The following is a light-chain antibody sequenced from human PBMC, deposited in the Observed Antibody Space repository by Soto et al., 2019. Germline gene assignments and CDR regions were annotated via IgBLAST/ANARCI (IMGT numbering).Light chain of an antibody. J-gene: IGLJ1*01. CDR3: SSYRSGGTFV. Sequence: QSALAQPTSVSGSPGQSIAISCTGTSSDVGGYNYVSWHQQHPGKAPKVLISVVSNRPSGVSNRFSGSKSGNTAPLTISGLQAEDEADYYCSSYRSGGTFVFGSGTKLTVL. CDR2: VVS. CDR1: SSDVGGYNY. V-gene: IGLV2-14*01.